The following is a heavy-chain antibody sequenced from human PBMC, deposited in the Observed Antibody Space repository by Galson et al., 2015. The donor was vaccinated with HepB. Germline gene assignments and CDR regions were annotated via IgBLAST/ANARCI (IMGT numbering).Heavy chain of an antibody. D-gene: IGHD6-6*01. Sequence: PALVKPTQTLTLTCTFSGFSLSTSGVGVGWIRQPPGKALEWLALIYWDDDKRYSPSLKSRLTITKDTSKNQVVLTMTNMDPVDTATYYCAHQPYSSSSSDEWYYFDYWGQGTLVTVSS. CDR2: IYWDDDK. J-gene: IGHJ4*02. CDR3: AHQPYSSSSSDEWYYFDY. CDR1: GFSLSTSGVG. V-gene: IGHV2-5*02.